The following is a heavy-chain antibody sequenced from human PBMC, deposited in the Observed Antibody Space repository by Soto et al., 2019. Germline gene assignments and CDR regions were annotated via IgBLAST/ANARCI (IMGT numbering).Heavy chain of an antibody. CDR1: GDSISSSSYY. V-gene: IGHV4-39*01. D-gene: IGHD3-10*01. J-gene: IGHJ6*02. CDR2: IYYSGTT. Sequence: PSETLSLTCTVSGDSISSSSYYWGWIRQPPGKGLEWVGDIYYSGTTHYNPSLKSRVTISIDTSKNQFSLHLRSVTAADTAVYYCASKRGNGMDVWGQGTTVTVSS. CDR3: ASKRGNGMDV.